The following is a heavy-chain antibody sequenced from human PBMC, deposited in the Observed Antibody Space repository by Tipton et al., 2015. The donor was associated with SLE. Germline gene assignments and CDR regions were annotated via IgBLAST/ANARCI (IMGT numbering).Heavy chain of an antibody. CDR1: GGSISSYY. CDR2: IYYSGST. D-gene: IGHD2-21*02. J-gene: IGHJ3*02. Sequence: TLSLTCTVSGGSISSYYWSWIRQPPGKGLEWSGYIYYSGSTNYNPSLKSRVTISVDTSKNQFSLKLSFVTAADTAVYYCAREVTAWGFDIWGQGTMVTVSS. CDR3: AREVTAWGFDI. V-gene: IGHV4-59*01.